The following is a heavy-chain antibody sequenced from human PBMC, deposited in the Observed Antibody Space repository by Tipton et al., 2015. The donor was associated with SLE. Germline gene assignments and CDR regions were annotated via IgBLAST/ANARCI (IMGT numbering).Heavy chain of an antibody. CDR1: GFTFSSYS. V-gene: IGHV3-30*18. CDR2: ISYDGSNK. CDR3: AKLVGAKLRGPGYGMDV. J-gene: IGHJ6*02. D-gene: IGHD1-26*01. Sequence: RSLRLSCAASGFTFSSYSMNWVRQAPGKGLEWVAVISYDGSNKNYGDSVKGRFTISRDNSKNTLYLQINSLRAEDTAVYHCAKLVGAKLRGPGYGMDVWGQGTTVTVSS.